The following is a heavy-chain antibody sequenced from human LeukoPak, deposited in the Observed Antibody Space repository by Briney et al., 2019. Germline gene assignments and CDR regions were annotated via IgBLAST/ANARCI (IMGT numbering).Heavy chain of an antibody. Sequence: SETLSLTCTVSGGSIRNYYWSWIRQPPGKGLEWIGYIYYSGSTNYNPSLKSRVTISVDTSKNQFSLKLSSVTAADTAVYYCARGGNCSGGTCYSDRGWFDPWGQGTLVTVSS. CDR1: GGSIRNYY. J-gene: IGHJ5*02. D-gene: IGHD2-15*01. CDR3: ARGGNCSGGTCYSDRGWFDP. V-gene: IGHV4-59*01. CDR2: IYYSGST.